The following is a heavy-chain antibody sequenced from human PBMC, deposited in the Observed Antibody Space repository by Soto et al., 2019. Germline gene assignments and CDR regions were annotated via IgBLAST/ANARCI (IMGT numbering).Heavy chain of an antibody. CDR1: GYTFSNYG. CDR2: INAGNGNT. CDR3: VREIGYCSSTSCFPDYYYGMDV. D-gene: IGHD2-2*01. J-gene: IGHJ6*02. Sequence: ASVKVSCKASGYTFSNYGIHWVRQAPGQRLEWMGLINAGNGNTKYSQKFRGRVTITSDRSVSTAYMELSSLRSEDMVVYSCVREIGYCSSTSCFPDYYYGMDVWGQGATVTVSS. V-gene: IGHV1-3*01.